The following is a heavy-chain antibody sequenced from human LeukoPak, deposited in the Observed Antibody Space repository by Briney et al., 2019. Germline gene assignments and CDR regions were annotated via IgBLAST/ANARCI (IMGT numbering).Heavy chain of an antibody. V-gene: IGHV3-23*01. D-gene: IGHD6-25*01. CDR1: GFTLSSYA. CDR3: PQRLAYYFVY. Sequence: GGSLRLSCAASGFTLSSYAMSWVRQAPGKGLEWVSSISGSGGSTYYTDSVKGRFTISRDSSKNTLYLQMDSLRAEDTAVYYRPQRLAYYFVYWGQGTLVTVSS. J-gene: IGHJ4*02. CDR2: ISGSGGST.